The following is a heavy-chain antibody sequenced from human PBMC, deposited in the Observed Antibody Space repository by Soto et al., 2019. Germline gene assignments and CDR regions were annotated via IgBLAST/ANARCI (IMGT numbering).Heavy chain of an antibody. CDR1: GYTFTTYG. CDR3: ARDSKDAFDY. J-gene: IGHJ4*02. D-gene: IGHD2-2*01. CDR2: ISAYNGNT. V-gene: IGHV1-18*01. Sequence: QVQLVQSGAEVKKPGASVKVSCKASGYTFTTYGIIWVRQAPGEGLEWLGWISAYNGNTNYAQNLQGRVTMTTDTSTSTAYMALRSLRSADTAVYYCARDSKDAFDYWGQGTMVTVSS.